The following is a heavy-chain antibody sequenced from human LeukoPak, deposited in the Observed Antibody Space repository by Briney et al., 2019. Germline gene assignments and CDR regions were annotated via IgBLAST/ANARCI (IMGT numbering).Heavy chain of an antibody. CDR2: IYYSGST. CDR1: GGSISSYY. CDR3: ARYTGAYDFWSGYYGGWFDP. D-gene: IGHD3-3*01. J-gene: IGHJ5*02. V-gene: IGHV4-59*01. Sequence: SETLSLTCTVSGGSISSYYWSWIRQPPGKGLEWIGYIYYSGSTNYNPSLKSRVTISVDTSKNQFSLKLSSVTAADTAVYYCARYTGAYDFWSGYYGGWFDPWGQGTLVTVSS.